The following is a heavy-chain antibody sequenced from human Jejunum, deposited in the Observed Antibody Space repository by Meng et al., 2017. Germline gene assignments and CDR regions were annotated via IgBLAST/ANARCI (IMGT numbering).Heavy chain of an antibody. J-gene: IGHJ6*02. CDR1: GFTFSSYS. V-gene: IGHV3-21*01. CDR3: ARDQLTQYYYYGMDV. D-gene: IGHD3-16*01. CDR2: ISSSGSVI. Sequence: GESLKISCAASGFTFSSYSMNWVRQAPGKGLEWVSCISSSGSVIYEADSVKGRFTFSRDNAKNSLYVQMNSLRAEDTAVYYCARDQLTQYYYYGMDVWGQGTTVTGSS.